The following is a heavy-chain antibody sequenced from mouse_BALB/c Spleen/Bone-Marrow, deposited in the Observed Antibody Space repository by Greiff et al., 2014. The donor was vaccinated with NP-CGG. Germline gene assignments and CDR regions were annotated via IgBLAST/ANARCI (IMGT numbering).Heavy chain of an antibody. V-gene: IGHV1S81*02. CDR1: GYTFTSYW. CDR2: INPSNGRT. J-gene: IGHJ2*01. Sequence: VQLVESGAELVEPGASVKLSCKASGYTFTSYWMHWVKQGPGQGLEWIGEINPSNGRTNYNEKFKSKATLTVDKSSSTAYMQLSSLTSEDSAVYYCARRATTVVATDYWGQGTTLTVSS. CDR3: ARRATTVVATDY. D-gene: IGHD1-1*01.